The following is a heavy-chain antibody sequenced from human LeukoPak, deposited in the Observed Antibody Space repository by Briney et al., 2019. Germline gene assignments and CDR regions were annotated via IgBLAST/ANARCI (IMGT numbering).Heavy chain of an antibody. Sequence: SVKVSCKASGGTFSSYAISWVRQAPGQGLEWMGRIIPILGIANYAQKFQGRVTITADKSTSTAYMELSSLRSEDTAVYYCAREEPITMARGVIKYWGQGTLVTVSS. V-gene: IGHV1-69*04. J-gene: IGHJ4*02. CDR1: GGTFSSYA. D-gene: IGHD3-10*01. CDR3: AREEPITMARGVIKY. CDR2: IIPILGIA.